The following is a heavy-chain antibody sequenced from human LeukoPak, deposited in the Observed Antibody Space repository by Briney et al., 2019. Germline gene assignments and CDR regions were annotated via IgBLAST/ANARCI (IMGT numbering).Heavy chain of an antibody. V-gene: IGHV3-11*06. J-gene: IGHJ6*02. CDR3: ARELYGESYYYYGMDV. D-gene: IGHD4-17*01. CDR1: GLTLSDYY. Sequence: RGPIRLSCAASGLTLSDYYMTWIRQATRKGLEWISHIRGDISYTNYADSLKGRFLISRDHAKNSLYLQMNSLRDEDTAVYYCARELYGESYYYYGMDVWGQGTTVTVSS. CDR2: IRGDISYT.